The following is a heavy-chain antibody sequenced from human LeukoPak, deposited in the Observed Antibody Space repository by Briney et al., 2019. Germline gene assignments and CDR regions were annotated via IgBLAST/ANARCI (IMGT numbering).Heavy chain of an antibody. CDR3: AREIGSDYGGRYFDL. J-gene: IGHJ2*01. V-gene: IGHV3-21*01. CDR1: GFTFSSYS. Sequence: GGSLRLSCAASGFTFSSYSMNWVRQAPGKGLEWVSSISSSSSYIYYADSVKGRFTISRDNDKNSLYLQMNSLRAEDTAVYYCAREIGSDYGGRYFDLWGRGTLVTVSS. CDR2: ISSSSSYI. D-gene: IGHD4-17*01.